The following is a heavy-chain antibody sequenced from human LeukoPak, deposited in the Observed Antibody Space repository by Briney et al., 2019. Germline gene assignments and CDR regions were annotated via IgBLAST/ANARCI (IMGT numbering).Heavy chain of an antibody. J-gene: IGHJ5*02. CDR2: IYYSVST. Sequence: SETLSLTCTVSGGSISSYYWSWIRQPPGKGLVWIGYIYYSVSTNYNPSLKSRVAISVDTSKNQFSQKLSSVTAADTAVYYCARGLRGYSGYVPRFDPWGQGTLVTVSS. CDR3: ARGLRGYSGYVPRFDP. D-gene: IGHD5-12*01. V-gene: IGHV4-59*01. CDR1: GGSISSYY.